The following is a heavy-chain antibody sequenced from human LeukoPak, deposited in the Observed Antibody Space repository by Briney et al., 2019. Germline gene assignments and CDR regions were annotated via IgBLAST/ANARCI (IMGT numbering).Heavy chain of an antibody. J-gene: IGHJ4*02. CDR2: IYYSGST. Sequence: WETLSLTCTVSGGSISGYYYYNWIRPPPGKGLEWIGYIYYSGSTNYNPSLKSRVTISLDTSKNQFSLKLSSVTTADTAVYYCATPLMGGGSGSYCRDYWGQGTLVTVSS. CDR3: ATPLMGGGSGSYCRDY. D-gene: IGHD3-10*01. CDR1: GGSISGYY. V-gene: IGHV4-59*01.